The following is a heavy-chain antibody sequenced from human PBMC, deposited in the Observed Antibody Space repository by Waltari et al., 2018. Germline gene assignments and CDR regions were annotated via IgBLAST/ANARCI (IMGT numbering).Heavy chain of an antibody. CDR3: ARGEHDFWSGYRTPLPRYYYYYMDV. D-gene: IGHD3-3*01. CDR2: INHSGST. CDR1: GGSFSGYY. Sequence: QVQLQQWGAGLLKPSETLSLTCAVYGGSFSGYYWSWIRQPPGKGLEWIGEINHSGSTNYNPSLKSRVTISVDTSKNQFSLKLSSVTAADTAVYYCARGEHDFWSGYRTPLPRYYYYYMDVWGKGTTVTISS. J-gene: IGHJ6*03. V-gene: IGHV4-34*01.